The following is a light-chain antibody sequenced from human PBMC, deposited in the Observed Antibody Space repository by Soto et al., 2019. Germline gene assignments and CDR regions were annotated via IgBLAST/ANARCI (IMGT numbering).Light chain of an antibody. CDR1: QSVSSY. Sequence: EIVLTQSPATLSLSPGERATLSCRASQSVSSYLAWYHQTPGQAPRLLIYDASNRATGIPARFSGSGSGTDFTLTISSLEPEDFAVYYCQQRSNWPPYTFGQGTKLEIK. CDR2: DAS. CDR3: QQRSNWPPYT. J-gene: IGKJ2*01. V-gene: IGKV3-11*01.